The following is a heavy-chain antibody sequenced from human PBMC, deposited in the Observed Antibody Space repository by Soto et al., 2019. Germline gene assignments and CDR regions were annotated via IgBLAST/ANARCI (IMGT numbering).Heavy chain of an antibody. CDR1: GFTVSSHY. J-gene: IGHJ4*02. D-gene: IGHD1-26*01. CDR3: ARGPFSGSYFDS. Sequence: EVQLVESGGGLIQPGGSLKLSCAASGFTVSSHYMSWVRQAPGKGLEWVSVIYSGGNTYYTDSVKGRFTISRDNSKNTLYLQMNSLRAEDTAVYYCARGPFSGSYFDSWGQGTLVTVSS. CDR2: IYSGGNT. V-gene: IGHV3-53*01.